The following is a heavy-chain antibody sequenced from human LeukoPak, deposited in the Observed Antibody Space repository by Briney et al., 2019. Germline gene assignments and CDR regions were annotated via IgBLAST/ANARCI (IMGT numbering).Heavy chain of an antibody. Sequence: GGSLRLSCAASGFTVSRNYMTWVRQAPGKGLEWVSVIYSGGSTYYADSVKGRFTISRDNSKNTVYLQMNSLRAEDTAVYFCARVVSGIAATVTAAGTFDSWGQGTQVTISS. D-gene: IGHD6-13*01. CDR3: ARVVSGIAATVTAAGTFDS. V-gene: IGHV3-53*01. CDR1: GFTVSRNY. CDR2: IYSGGST. J-gene: IGHJ4*02.